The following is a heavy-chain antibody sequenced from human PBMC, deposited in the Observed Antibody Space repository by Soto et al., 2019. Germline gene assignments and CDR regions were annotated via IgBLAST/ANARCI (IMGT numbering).Heavy chain of an antibody. V-gene: IGHV1-69*15. CDR3: AKDGGADGYFGNWLDP. CDR1: GGTFSNYA. Sequence: QVQLVQSRAEVEKPGSSVKVSCKASGGTFSNYAITWVRQAPGQGLEWVGRIIPIFGTTNVAQKFQGRVTITADESTTTANMELSGLRSDDTAVYYCAKDGGADGYFGNWLDPWGQGTLVTVSS. CDR2: IIPIFGTT. J-gene: IGHJ5*02. D-gene: IGHD5-12*01.